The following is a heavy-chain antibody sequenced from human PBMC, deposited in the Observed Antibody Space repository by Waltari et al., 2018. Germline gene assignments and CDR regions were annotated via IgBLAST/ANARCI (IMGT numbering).Heavy chain of an antibody. CDR2: IYPGDPDT. D-gene: IGHD3-22*01. Sequence: EVQLVQSGAEVKKPGESLKISCKGSGYSFTSYWIGWVRQMPGKGLEWMGIIYPGDPDTRYSPSFQGQVTSSADKSISTAYLQWSSLKASDTAMYYCARCNADYDSSGYYTLDYWGQGTLVTVSS. J-gene: IGHJ4*02. V-gene: IGHV5-51*03. CDR3: ARCNADYDSSGYYTLDY. CDR1: GYSFTSYW.